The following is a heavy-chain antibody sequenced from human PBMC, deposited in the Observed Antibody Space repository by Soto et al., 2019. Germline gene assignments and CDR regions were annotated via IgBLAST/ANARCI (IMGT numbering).Heavy chain of an antibody. J-gene: IGHJ4*02. Sequence: QSXESLLLSGAASGFTFSSYAMSWVRQAPGKGLEWVSAISGSGGSTYYADSVKGRFTISRDNSKNTLYLQMNSLRAEDTAVYYCAKGLGITGTTWDYWGQGTLVTVSS. CDR3: AKGLGITGTTWDY. CDR1: GFTFSSYA. D-gene: IGHD1-7*01. V-gene: IGHV3-23*01. CDR2: ISGSGGST.